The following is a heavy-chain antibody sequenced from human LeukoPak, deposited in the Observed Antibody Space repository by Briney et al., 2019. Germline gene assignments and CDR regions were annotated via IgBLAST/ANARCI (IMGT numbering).Heavy chain of an antibody. CDR2: ISGFNT. J-gene: IGHJ4*02. CDR3: AKADRGHGSGSYPFDS. CDR1: GFAFSNYA. D-gene: IGHD3-10*01. V-gene: IGHV3-23*01. Sequence: GGSLRLSCTTSGFAFSNYAMNWVRQAPGKGPEWVSGISGFNTYYADSVKGRFTIFRDNSKNVLYLQMDRLRAEDTAVYYCAKADRGHGSGSYPFDSWGQGTLVTVSS.